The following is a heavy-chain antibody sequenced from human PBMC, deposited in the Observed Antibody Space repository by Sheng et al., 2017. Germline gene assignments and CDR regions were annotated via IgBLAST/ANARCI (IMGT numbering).Heavy chain of an antibody. J-gene: IGHJ4*02. CDR2: ISGSGGST. CDR3: AKDVSQKRWLQSSFDY. Sequence: EVQLVESGGGLVQPGGSLRLSCAASGFTFSSYAMSWVRQAPGKGLEWVSAISGSGGSTYYADSVKGRFTISRDNSKNTLYLQMNSLRAEDTAVYYCAKDVSQKRWLQSSFDYWGQGTLVTVSS. D-gene: IGHD5-12*01. CDR1: GFTFSSYA. V-gene: IGHV3-23*04.